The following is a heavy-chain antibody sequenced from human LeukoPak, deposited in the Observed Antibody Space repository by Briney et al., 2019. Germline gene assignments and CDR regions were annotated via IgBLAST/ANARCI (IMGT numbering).Heavy chain of an antibody. J-gene: IGHJ3*02. CDR1: GFTFSSYW. D-gene: IGHD3-10*01. Sequence: PGGSLRLSCAASGFTFSSYWMSWVRQPPGKGREWIGSIDYCGRTYYNPPLKRRVTVSVDTSKNHFSLKMSSVTAADTAVYYCARVRWFGELLGGDAFDIWGQGTMVTVSS. CDR2: IDYCGRT. V-gene: IGHV4-39*07. CDR3: ARVRWFGELLGGDAFDI.